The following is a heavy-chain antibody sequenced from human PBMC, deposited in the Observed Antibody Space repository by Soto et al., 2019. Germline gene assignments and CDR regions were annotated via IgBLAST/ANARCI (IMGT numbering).Heavy chain of an antibody. V-gene: IGHV4-34*01. CDR1: GGSFSGYY. J-gene: IGHJ6*03. CDR3: ARVFDCSGGSCYLHYYYYMDV. Sequence: SETLSLTCAVYGGSFSGYYWSWIRQPPGKGLERIGEINHSGSTNYNPSLKSRVTISVDTSKNQFSLKLSSVTAADTAVYYCARVFDCSGGSCYLHYYYYMDVWGKGTTVTVSS. CDR2: INHSGST. D-gene: IGHD2-15*01.